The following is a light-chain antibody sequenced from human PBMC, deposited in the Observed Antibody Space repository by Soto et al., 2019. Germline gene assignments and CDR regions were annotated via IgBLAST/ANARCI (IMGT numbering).Light chain of an antibody. CDR2: GAS. CDR3: MQSLHLPWT. V-gene: IGKV3-20*01. CDR1: QSVSSSF. J-gene: IGKJ1*01. Sequence: EIVLTQSPGTLSLSPGERATLSCRASQSVSSSFLAWYQQKPGQAPRLLIYGASNRATGIPDRFSGSGSGTDFTLKISRVEAEDVGVYYCMQSLHLPWTFGQGTKVE.